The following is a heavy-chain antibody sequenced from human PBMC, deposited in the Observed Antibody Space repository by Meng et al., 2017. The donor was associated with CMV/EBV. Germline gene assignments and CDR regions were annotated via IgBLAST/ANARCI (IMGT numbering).Heavy chain of an antibody. J-gene: IGHJ5*02. V-gene: IGHV4-4*07. Sequence: VPPEESGPGRVKASETPPLTCALSRSYMNNYSRSWIRHGGGKGLEWIGRINSSGNTNNNPSLKSRVTMSVATSTNQSSLKLRSVTATHPAVYSFALYLMTFVSTSFSNWFYPWGQGTLVTVSS. CDR2: INSSGNT. D-gene: IGHD2-2*01. CDR3: ALYLMTFVSTSFSNWFYP. CDR1: RSYMNNYS.